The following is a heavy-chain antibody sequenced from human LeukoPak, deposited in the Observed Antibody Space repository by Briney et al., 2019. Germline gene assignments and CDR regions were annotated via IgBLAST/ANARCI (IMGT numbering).Heavy chain of an antibody. CDR1: GGTFSSYA. CDR2: ISAYNGNT. Sequence: ASVKVSCKASGGTFSSYAISWVRQAPGQGLEWMGWISAYNGNTNFAQKLQGRVTMTTDTSTSTAYMALRSLRSDDTAVYYCARDLSVRGVTGGYWGQGTLVTVSS. D-gene: IGHD3-10*01. CDR3: ARDLSVRGVTGGY. J-gene: IGHJ4*02. V-gene: IGHV1-18*01.